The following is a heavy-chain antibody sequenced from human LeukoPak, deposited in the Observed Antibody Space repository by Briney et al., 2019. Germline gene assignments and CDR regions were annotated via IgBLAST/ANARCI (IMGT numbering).Heavy chain of an antibody. Sequence: GGSLRLSCAASGFTFSSYAMSWVRQAPGKGLEWVSAISGSGGSTYYADSVKGRFTISRDNSKNTLYLQMNSLRAEDTAVYYCAKDLLWYSSSWYRIGFDYWGQGTLVTVSS. CDR2: ISGSGGST. D-gene: IGHD6-13*01. V-gene: IGHV3-23*01. CDR1: GFTFSSYA. CDR3: AKDLLWYSSSWYRIGFDY. J-gene: IGHJ4*02.